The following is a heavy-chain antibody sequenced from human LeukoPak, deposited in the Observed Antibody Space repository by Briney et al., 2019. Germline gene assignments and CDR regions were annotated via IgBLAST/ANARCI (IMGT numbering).Heavy chain of an antibody. V-gene: IGHV3-7*01. Sequence: GGSLRLSCVASGFTFSGYWMSWVRQAPGKGLEWVANIREDGTEKKYVNSVKGRFTISKDNAKNSVYLQMNSLRVEDTAIYYCAKDIVGGGNDYWGQGILVTVSS. J-gene: IGHJ4*02. CDR2: IREDGTEK. CDR3: AKDIVGGGNDY. D-gene: IGHD2-15*01. CDR1: GFTFSGYW.